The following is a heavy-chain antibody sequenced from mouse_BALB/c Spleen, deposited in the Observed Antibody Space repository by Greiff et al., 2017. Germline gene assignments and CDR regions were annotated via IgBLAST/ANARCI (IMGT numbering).Heavy chain of an antibody. J-gene: IGHJ1*01. Sequence: VQLQQSGAELMKPGASVKISCKATGYTFSSYWIEWVKQRPGHGLEWIGEILPGSGSTNYNEKFKGKATFTADTSSNTAYMQLSSLTSEDSAVYYCARSSIHHGGYWYFDVWGAGTTVTVSS. V-gene: IGHV1-9*01. CDR3: ARSSIHHGGYWYFDV. CDR2: ILPGSGST. CDR1: GYTFSSYW.